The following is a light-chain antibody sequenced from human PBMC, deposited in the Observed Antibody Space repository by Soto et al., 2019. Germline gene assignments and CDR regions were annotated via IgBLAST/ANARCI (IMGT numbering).Light chain of an antibody. CDR2: EVT. J-gene: IGLJ1*01. CDR1: SSDVGGYNF. V-gene: IGLV2-14*01. CDR3: SSYTASNILEV. Sequence: QSALTQPASVSGSAGQSITISCTGTSSDVGGYNFVSWYQQHPGKAPKLIIYEVTHRPSGVSNRFSGSKSGNTASLTISGLQAEDEADYYCSSYTASNILEVFGTGTKLTVL.